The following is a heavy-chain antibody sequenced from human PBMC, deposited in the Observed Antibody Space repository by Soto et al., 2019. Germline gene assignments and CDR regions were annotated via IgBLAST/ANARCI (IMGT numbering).Heavy chain of an antibody. CDR3: ARAGTYDYDSSGHPDAFDI. CDR2: IIPVFGKT. D-gene: IGHD3-22*01. Sequence: QVQLVQSGAEVKKPGSSVKLSCKASGGTFSSYAIKWVRQAPGQGLEWMGGIIPVFGKTNYAQRFQGRVTITADESTTTAYMEVSGLRAEDTAVYYCARAGTYDYDSSGHPDAFDIWGQGTMVTVSS. V-gene: IGHV1-69*01. CDR1: GGTFSSYA. J-gene: IGHJ3*02.